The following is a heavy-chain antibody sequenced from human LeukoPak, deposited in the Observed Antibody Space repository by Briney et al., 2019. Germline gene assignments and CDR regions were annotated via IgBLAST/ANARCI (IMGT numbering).Heavy chain of an antibody. CDR2: ISYDGSNK. J-gene: IGHJ6*02. D-gene: IGHD4-17*01. CDR3: AKDLGGAIYYYYGMDV. Sequence: GGSLRLSCAASGFTFSSYGTHWVRQAPGKGLEWVAVISYDGSNKYYADSVKGRFTISRDNSKNMLYLQMNSLRAEDTAVYYCAKDLGGAIYYYYGMDVWGQGTTVTVSS. V-gene: IGHV3-30*18. CDR1: GFTFSSYG.